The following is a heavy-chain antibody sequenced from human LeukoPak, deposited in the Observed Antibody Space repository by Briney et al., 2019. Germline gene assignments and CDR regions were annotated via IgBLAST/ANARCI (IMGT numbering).Heavy chain of an antibody. D-gene: IGHD3-10*01. CDR1: GGSISSSSYY. CDR3: ARGYYYGSGSPDY. Sequence: SETLSLTCTVSGGSISSSSYYWGWIRQPPGKGLEWIGSIYYNGSTYYNPSLKSRVTISVDTSKNQFSLKLSFVTAADTAVYYCARGYYYGSGSPDYWGQGTLVTVSS. J-gene: IGHJ4*02. V-gene: IGHV4-39*01. CDR2: IYYNGST.